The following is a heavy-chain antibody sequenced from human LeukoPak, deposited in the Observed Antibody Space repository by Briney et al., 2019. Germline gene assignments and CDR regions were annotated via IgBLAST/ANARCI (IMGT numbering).Heavy chain of an antibody. J-gene: IGHJ4*02. CDR3: AKGLFYVNLDY. D-gene: IGHD5/OR15-5a*01. CDR1: GLTFSSYA. V-gene: IGHV3-23*01. CDR2: ISGSGGST. Sequence: GGSLKLSCAASGLTFSSYAMSWVRQAPGKGLEWVSAISGSGGSTYYADSVKGRFTISRDNSKNTLYLQMNSLRAEDTAVYYCAKGLFYVNLDYWGQGTLVTVSS.